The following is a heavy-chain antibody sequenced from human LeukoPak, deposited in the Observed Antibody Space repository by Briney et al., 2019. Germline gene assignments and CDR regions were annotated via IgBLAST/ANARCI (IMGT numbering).Heavy chain of an antibody. D-gene: IGHD3-22*01. CDR2: ISYDGSNK. J-gene: IGHJ3*02. CDR3: ARPIVVVITGAFDI. Sequence: GGSLRLSCAASGFTFSSYAMHWVRQAPGKGLEWVAVISYDGSNKYYADSVKGRFTNSRDNSKNTLYLQMNSLRAEDTAVYYCARPIVVVITGAFDIWGQGTMVTVSS. CDR1: GFTFSSYA. V-gene: IGHV3-30-3*01.